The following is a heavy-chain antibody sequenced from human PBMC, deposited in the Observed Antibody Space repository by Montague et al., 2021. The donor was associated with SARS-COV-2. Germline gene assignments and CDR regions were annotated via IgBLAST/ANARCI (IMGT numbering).Heavy chain of an antibody. CDR2: ISWNSGSI. CDR3: ARGGGNSADYYNYTMDV. D-gene: IGHD4-23*01. Sequence: SLRLSCAASGFTFGDYAMHWVRQAPGKGLEWVSGISWNSGSIGYADSVKGRFTISRDNVKNSLYLQMNSLRAEDTALYYCARGGGNSADYYNYTMDVWGQGTXVTVFS. CDR1: GFTFGDYA. V-gene: IGHV3-9*01. J-gene: IGHJ6*02.